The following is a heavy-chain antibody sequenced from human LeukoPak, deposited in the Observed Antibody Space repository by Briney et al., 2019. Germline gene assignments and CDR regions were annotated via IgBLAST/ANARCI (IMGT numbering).Heavy chain of an antibody. D-gene: IGHD3-10*01. CDR3: ARRYFVSGSYYTDY. V-gene: IGHV1-2*02. CDR2: INPNSGGT. Sequence: GGSVKVSCKAAGYTFTGYYMHWVRQAPGQGLEWMGWINPNSGGTNYAQKFQGRVTMTRDTSITTAYMELSRLRSDDTAVYYCARRYFVSGSYYTDYWGQGTLVTVSS. J-gene: IGHJ4*02. CDR1: GYTFTGYY.